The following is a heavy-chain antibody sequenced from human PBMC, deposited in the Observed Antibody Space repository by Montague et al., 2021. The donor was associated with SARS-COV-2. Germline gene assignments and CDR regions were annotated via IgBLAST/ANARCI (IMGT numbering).Heavy chain of an antibody. CDR3: ARVPPYYYGSSGYYSGAFDL. Sequence: TLSLTCTVSGGSISSGSYYWSWIRQPAGKGLEWIGRIYTSGSTNYNPSLKSRVTISVDMSKNQFSLKLSSVTAADTAVYYCARVPPYYYGSSGYYSGAFDLWGQGTMVTVSS. V-gene: IGHV4-61*02. CDR1: GGSISSGSYY. CDR2: IYTSGST. J-gene: IGHJ3*01. D-gene: IGHD3-22*01.